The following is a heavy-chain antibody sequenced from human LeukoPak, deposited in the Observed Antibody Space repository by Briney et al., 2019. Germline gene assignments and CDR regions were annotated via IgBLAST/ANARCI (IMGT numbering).Heavy chain of an antibody. Sequence: SETLSLTCAVSGGSISSGGYSWSWIRQPPGKGLEWIGYIYHSGSTYYNPSLKSRVTISVDTSKNQFSLKLSSVTAADTAVYYCARGSTIVVVPAAIADYWGQGTLVTVSS. J-gene: IGHJ4*02. CDR3: ARGSTIVVVPAAIADY. CDR1: GGSISSGGYS. V-gene: IGHV4-30-2*01. CDR2: IYHSGST. D-gene: IGHD2-2*02.